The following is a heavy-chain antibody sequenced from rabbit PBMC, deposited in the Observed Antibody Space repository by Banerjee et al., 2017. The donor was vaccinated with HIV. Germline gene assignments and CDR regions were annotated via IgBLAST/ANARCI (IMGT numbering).Heavy chain of an antibody. J-gene: IGHJ4*01. V-gene: IGHV1S40*01. CDR3: ARSGYYSYGYAGHAYGELNL. Sequence: QSLEESGGDLVKPGASLTLTCTASGFSFSSSYCMCWVRQAPGKGLEWIACIYANSGDNTYYANWAKGRFTTSKSSSTTVTLQMTSLTAADTATYFCARSGYYSYGYAGHAYGELNLWGQGTLVTVS. D-gene: IGHD6-1*01. CDR1: GFSFSSSYC. CDR2: IYANSGDNT.